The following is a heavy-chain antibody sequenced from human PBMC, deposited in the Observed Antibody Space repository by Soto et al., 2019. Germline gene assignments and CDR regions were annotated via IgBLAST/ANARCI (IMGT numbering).Heavy chain of an antibody. J-gene: IGHJ6*02. D-gene: IGHD6-6*01. CDR3: ARGQRSYRSSLSYYYYGMDV. CDR1: GDSVSSNSAA. V-gene: IGHV6-1*01. CDR2: TYYRSKWYN. Sequence: SQTLSLTCAISGDSVSSNSAAWNWIRQSPSRGLEWLGRTYYRSKWYNDYAVSVKSRITINPDTSKNQFSLQLNSVTPEDTAVYYCARGQRSYRSSLSYYYYGMDVWGQGTTVTVSS.